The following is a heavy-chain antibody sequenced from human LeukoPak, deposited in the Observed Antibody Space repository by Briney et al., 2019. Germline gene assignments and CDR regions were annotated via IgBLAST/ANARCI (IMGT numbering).Heavy chain of an antibody. V-gene: IGHV1-2*02. CDR3: ASYPRYSSSPPFDY. D-gene: IGHD6-6*01. CDR2: INPNTGDT. Sequence: GASVKVSCKASGYTFTGYYMHWVRQAPGQGLESMGWINPNTGDTNYAQKFQGRVTMTRDTTISTAYMELSRLKSDDTAVYYCASYPRYSSSPPFDYWGQGTLVSVSS. J-gene: IGHJ4*02. CDR1: GYTFTGYY.